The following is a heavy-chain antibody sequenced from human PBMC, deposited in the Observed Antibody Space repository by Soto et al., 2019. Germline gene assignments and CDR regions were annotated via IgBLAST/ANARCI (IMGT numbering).Heavy chain of an antibody. CDR3: ARDWHRNHLGY. CDR2: IYSDGST. CDR1: GITVDSSY. Sequence: EVQLVESGGGLVQPGGSLRLSCAASGITVDSSYMSWVRQAPGKGLEWVSVIYSDGSTYYADSVKGRFTISRHNFKNTVYLQMNSLRAEDTAVYYCARDWHRNHLGYWGQGTLVIVSS. V-gene: IGHV3-53*04. J-gene: IGHJ4*02.